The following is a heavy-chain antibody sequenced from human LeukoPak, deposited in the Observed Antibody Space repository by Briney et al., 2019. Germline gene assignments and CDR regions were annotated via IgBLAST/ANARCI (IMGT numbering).Heavy chain of an antibody. CDR1: EFTFSNYW. J-gene: IGHJ4*02. D-gene: IGHD2-2*01. Sequence: GGSLRLSCVASEFTFSNYWIHWVRQPPGKGLVWVSRIRYDGIVTNYADSVEGRFTISRDNAKNTVHLQMNSLRDDDTAVYYCGTRAYWGQGSPVTVSS. CDR2: IRYDGIVT. V-gene: IGHV3-74*01. CDR3: GTRAY.